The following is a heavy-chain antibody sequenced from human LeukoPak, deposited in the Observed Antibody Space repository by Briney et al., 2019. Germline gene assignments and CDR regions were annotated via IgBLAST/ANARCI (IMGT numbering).Heavy chain of an antibody. D-gene: IGHD1-26*01. CDR3: ASAPSQLRSN. CDR1: GFTVTNNY. Sequence: GGSLRLSCAASGFTVTNNYMSWVRQAPGKGLEWVSIISGGGSIYYADSVKGRFTISRDNAKNSLYLQMNSLRAEDTAVYYCASAPSQLRSNWGQGTLVTVSS. J-gene: IGHJ4*02. V-gene: IGHV3-66*01. CDR2: ISGGGSI.